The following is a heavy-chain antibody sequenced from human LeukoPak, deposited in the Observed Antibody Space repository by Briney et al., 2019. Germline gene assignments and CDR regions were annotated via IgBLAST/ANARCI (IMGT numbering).Heavy chain of an antibody. D-gene: IGHD3/OR15-3a*01. CDR3: TRDDDTSSHFGRLS. V-gene: IGHV3-23*01. J-gene: IGHJ5*02. CDR2: ISGSGGST. CDR1: GFTFSSYA. Sequence: GGSLRLSCAASGFTFSSYAMSWVRQAPGKGLEWVSAISGSGGSTYYANSVKGRFTVSRDNSKTTVNLQMNSLRDEDTAVYYCTRDDDTSSHFGRLSWGQGTLVTVSS.